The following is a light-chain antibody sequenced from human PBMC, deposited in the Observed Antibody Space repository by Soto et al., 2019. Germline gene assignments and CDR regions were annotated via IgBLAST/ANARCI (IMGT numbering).Light chain of an antibody. V-gene: IGLV1-44*01. CDR2: ANN. CDR3: EAWDDSLNGPL. CDR1: SSSIGSNA. J-gene: IGLJ2*01. Sequence: QSVLTQPPSASGTPGQTVTISCSGSSSSIGSNAVNWYQHLPGTAPKLLIYANNQRPSGVPDRFSGSKSGTSASLAISGLRSEDVADYYCEAWDDSLNGPLFGGGTKLTVL.